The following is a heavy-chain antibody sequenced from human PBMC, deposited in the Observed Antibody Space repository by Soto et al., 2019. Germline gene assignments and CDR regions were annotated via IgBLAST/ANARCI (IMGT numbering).Heavy chain of an antibody. Sequence: GGSLRLSCAASGFTFDDYAMHWVRQAPGKGLEWVSGISWNSGSIGYADSVKGRFTISRDNAKNSLYLQMNSLRAEDTALYYCAKDYGYDTRVGAFDIWGQGTMVTVSS. CDR1: GFTFDDYA. V-gene: IGHV3-9*01. CDR3: AKDYGYDTRVGAFDI. D-gene: IGHD3-3*01. J-gene: IGHJ3*02. CDR2: ISWNSGSI.